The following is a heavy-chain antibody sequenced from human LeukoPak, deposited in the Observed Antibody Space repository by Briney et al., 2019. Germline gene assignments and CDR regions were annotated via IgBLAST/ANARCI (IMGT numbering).Heavy chain of an antibody. CDR1: GYTFTGYY. J-gene: IGHJ4*02. CDR2: INPNSGGT. CDR3: ARARKSYGSGSSSFDY. V-gene: IGHV1-2*02. Sequence: ASVKVSCKASGYTFTGYYMHWVRQAPGQGLEWMGWINPNSGGTNYAQKFQGRVTMTRDTSISTAYMELSRLRSDDTAVYYCARARKSYGSGSSSFDYWGQGTLVTVSS. D-gene: IGHD3-10*01.